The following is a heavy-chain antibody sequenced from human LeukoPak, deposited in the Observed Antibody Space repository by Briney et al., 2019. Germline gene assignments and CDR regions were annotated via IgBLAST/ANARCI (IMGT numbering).Heavy chain of an antibody. CDR3: AKGIHSTGYYPFDY. J-gene: IGHJ4*02. Sequence: GGSLRLSCAASGFTFSSYGMSWVRQAPGKGLEWVSGISESADNTYYGDSVKGRFTISRDNSKSTLYLQLNSLKAEDTAIYYCAKGIHSTGYYPFDYWGQGTLVTVSS. V-gene: IGHV3-23*01. CDR2: ISESADNT. CDR1: GFTFSSYG. D-gene: IGHD3-22*01.